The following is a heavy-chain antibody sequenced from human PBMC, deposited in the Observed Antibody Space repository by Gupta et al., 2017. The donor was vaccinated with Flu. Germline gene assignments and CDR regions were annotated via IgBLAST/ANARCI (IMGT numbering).Heavy chain of an antibody. Sequence: YSFTGKYIHWVRQAPGQGLEWMGWINPNSGDTNYTQKFQGRVTMTSDTSIRTAYMELSSLRSDDTAIYYCAREDFVELRIVRWLDPWGQGTLVTVSS. V-gene: IGHV1-2*02. J-gene: IGHJ5*02. CDR3: AREDFVELRIVRWLDP. CDR2: INPNSGDT. D-gene: IGHD1-26*01. CDR1: YSFTGKY.